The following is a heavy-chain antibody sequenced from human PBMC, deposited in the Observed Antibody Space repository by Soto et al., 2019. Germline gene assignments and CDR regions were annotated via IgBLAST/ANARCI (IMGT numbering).Heavy chain of an antibody. CDR2: INSDGSST. CDR1: GLTFSSYW. D-gene: IGHD3-3*01. Sequence: EVQLVESGGGLVQPGGSLRLSCAASGLTFSSYWMHWVRQAPGKGLVWVSRINSDGSSTFYADSVKGRFTISRDNAKNVLYLQINSLRGEDTAVYYCARGIRGYYGSDYWGQGTLVTVSS. J-gene: IGHJ4*02. CDR3: ARGIRGYYGSDY. V-gene: IGHV3-74*01.